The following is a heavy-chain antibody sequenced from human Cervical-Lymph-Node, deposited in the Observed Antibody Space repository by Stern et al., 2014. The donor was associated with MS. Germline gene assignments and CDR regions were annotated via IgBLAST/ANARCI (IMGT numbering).Heavy chain of an antibody. V-gene: IGHV4-39*01. CDR1: GGSTSSSNYY. D-gene: IGHD3-10*01. J-gene: IGHJ4*02. CDR3: ASLNGSGSYPDY. CDR2: ISHSGSS. Sequence: QLQLQESGPGLVKPSETLSLTCTVSGGSTSSSNYYWGWIRQPPVKGLEWIASISHSGSSYSIPSLKIRLTISIDTSKNHFSLKLISVTAADTAVYYCASLNGSGSYPDYWGQGTLVIVSS.